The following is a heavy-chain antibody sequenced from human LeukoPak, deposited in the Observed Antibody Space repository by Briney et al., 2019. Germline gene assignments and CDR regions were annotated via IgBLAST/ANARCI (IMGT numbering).Heavy chain of an antibody. Sequence: SVKVSCKASGGTFSNYAISWVRQAPGQGLEWMGGIIPMFGTVNYAQKFQGRVTITTDGSTSTAYMELSNLRSEDTALYYCATYITGTTKYFQHWGQGTLVTVSS. CDR1: GGTFSNYA. CDR2: IIPMFGTV. J-gene: IGHJ1*01. CDR3: ATYITGTTKYFQH. V-gene: IGHV1-69*05. D-gene: IGHD1-7*01.